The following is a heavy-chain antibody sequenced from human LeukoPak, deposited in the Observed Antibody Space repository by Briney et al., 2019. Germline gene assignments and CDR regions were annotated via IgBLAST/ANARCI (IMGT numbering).Heavy chain of an antibody. CDR1: GFTFSSYS. CDR2: ISSSSSTI. V-gene: IGHV3-48*01. Sequence: GGSLRLSCAASGFTFSSYSMNWVRQAPGKGLEWVSYISSSSSTIYYADSVKGRFTISRDNAKNSLYLQMNSLRAEDTAVYYCARVSRPSKYYMDVWGKGTTVTVSS. J-gene: IGHJ6*03. D-gene: IGHD4-11*01. CDR3: ARVSRPSKYYMDV.